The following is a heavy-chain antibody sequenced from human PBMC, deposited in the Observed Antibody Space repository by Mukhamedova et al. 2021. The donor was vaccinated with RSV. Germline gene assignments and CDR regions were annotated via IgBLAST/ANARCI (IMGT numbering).Heavy chain of an antibody. CDR2: IYYSGST. Sequence: WIGYIYYSGSTNYNPSLKSRVTISVDTSKNQFSLNLSSVTAADTAAYYCARFTYYAFWSEYYYGMDVWGQGTTVTVFS. J-gene: IGHJ6*02. CDR3: ARFTYYAFWSEYYYGMDV. V-gene: IGHV4-59*01. D-gene: IGHD3-3*01.